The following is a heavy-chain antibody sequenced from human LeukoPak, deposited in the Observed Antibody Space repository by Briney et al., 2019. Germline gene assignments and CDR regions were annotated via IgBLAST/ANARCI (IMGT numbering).Heavy chain of an antibody. J-gene: IGHJ6*02. CDR3: ARDLRRTIFGVVIYYGMDV. V-gene: IGHV3-21*01. CDR2: ISSSSTYI. CDR1: GFTFSNYD. D-gene: IGHD3-3*01. Sequence: GGSLRLSCAASGFTFSNYDMTWVRQAPGKGLEWVSSISSSSTYIYYADSVKGRFTVSRDSAKNSLYLQMNSLRAEDTAVYYCARDLRRTIFGVVIYYGMDVWGQGTTVTVSS.